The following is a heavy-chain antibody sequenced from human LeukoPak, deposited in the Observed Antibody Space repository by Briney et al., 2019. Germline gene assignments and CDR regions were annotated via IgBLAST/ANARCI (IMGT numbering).Heavy chain of an antibody. Sequence: GRSLRLSCAASGFTFSSYGMHWVRQAPGKGLEWVAVISYDGSNKYYADSVKGRFTISRDNSKNTLYLQMNSLRAEDTAVYYCAKRPAPGDYWGQGTLVTVSS. CDR2: ISYDGSNK. CDR3: AKRPAPGDY. D-gene: IGHD3-10*01. J-gene: IGHJ4*02. CDR1: GFTFSSYG. V-gene: IGHV3-30*18.